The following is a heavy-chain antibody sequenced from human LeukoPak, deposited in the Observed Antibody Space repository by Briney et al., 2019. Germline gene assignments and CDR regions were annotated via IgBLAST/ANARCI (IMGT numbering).Heavy chain of an antibody. Sequence: PSETLSLTCTVSGGSISSSSYYWGWIRQPPGKGLEWIGSIYYSGSTYYNPSLKSRVTISVDTSKNQFSLKLSSVTAADTAVYYCARSCSSVRGCWFDYWGQGTLVTVSS. CDR2: IYYSGST. V-gene: IGHV4-39*07. CDR1: GGSISSSSYY. CDR3: ARSCSSVRGCWFDY. J-gene: IGHJ4*02. D-gene: IGHD6-6*01.